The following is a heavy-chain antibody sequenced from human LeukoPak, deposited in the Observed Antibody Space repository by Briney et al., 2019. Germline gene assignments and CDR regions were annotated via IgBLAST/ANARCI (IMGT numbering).Heavy chain of an antibody. V-gene: IGHV3-21*01. CDR3: ARWAVTSYAFDI. CDR2: ISSSSSYI. Sequence: GGSLRLSCAASGFTFSSYSMNWVRQAPGKGLEWVSSISSSSSYIYYADSVKGRFTISRDNAKNSLYLQMNSLRAEDTAVYYCARWAVTSYAFDIWGQGTMVTVSS. D-gene: IGHD2/OR15-2a*01. J-gene: IGHJ3*02. CDR1: GFTFSSYS.